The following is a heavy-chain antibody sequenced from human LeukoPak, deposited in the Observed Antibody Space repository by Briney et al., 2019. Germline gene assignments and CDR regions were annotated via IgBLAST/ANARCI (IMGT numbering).Heavy chain of an antibody. Sequence: GGSLRLSCAASGFTFSSYSMNWVRQAPGKGLEWVSSISSSSSYIYYADSVKGRFTISRDNAKNSLYLQMNSLRAEDTAVYYCARDFGGSYYPDFDYWGQGTLVTVSS. CDR2: ISSSSSYI. D-gene: IGHD1-26*01. CDR1: GFTFSSYS. V-gene: IGHV3-21*01. J-gene: IGHJ4*02. CDR3: ARDFGGSYYPDFDY.